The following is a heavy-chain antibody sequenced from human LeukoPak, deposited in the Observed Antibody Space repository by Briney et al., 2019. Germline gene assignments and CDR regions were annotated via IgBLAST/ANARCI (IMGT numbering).Heavy chain of an antibody. CDR2: ISYDGSNE. CDR1: GFTFSSYV. D-gene: IGHD6-6*01. CDR3: ARHKGTSYLSSFDC. J-gene: IGHJ4*02. V-gene: IGHV3-30*04. Sequence: GESLRLSCAASGFTFSSYVMHWVRQAPGKGLEWVAIISYDGSNEYYADSVKGRFTISRDNSKNTLYLQMNSLRAADTAVYYCARHKGTSYLSSFDCWGQGTLVTVSS.